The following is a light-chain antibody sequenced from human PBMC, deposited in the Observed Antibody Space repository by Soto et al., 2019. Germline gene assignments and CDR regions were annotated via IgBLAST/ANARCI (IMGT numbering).Light chain of an antibody. CDR1: QSALYSSNNKNY. CDR3: QQYYSTPPGT. J-gene: IGKJ3*01. V-gene: IGKV4-1*01. CDR2: WAS. Sequence: DIVITQSPDSLAVSLGERATTNCKSSQSALYSSNNKNYLAWYQQKPGQPPKLLIYWASTRESAVPDRFSGSGSGTEFTQTRSSLQALDVAVYCCQQYYSTPPGTFGPGTKVDIK.